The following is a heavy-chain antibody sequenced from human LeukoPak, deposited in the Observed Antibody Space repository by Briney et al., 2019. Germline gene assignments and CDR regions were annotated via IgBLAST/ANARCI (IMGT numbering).Heavy chain of an antibody. D-gene: IGHD2-15*01. Sequence: ASVKVSCKVSGYTLTELSMHWVRQAPGKGLEWMGGFDPEHGETVYAQKFQGRVTITRNTSISTAYMELSSLRSEDTAVYYCARGRYCSGGSCYSRPYYYYYYYMDVWGKGTTVTVSS. J-gene: IGHJ6*03. CDR3: ARGRYCSGGSCYSRPYYYYYYYMDV. V-gene: IGHV1-24*01. CDR1: GYTLTELS. CDR2: FDPEHGET.